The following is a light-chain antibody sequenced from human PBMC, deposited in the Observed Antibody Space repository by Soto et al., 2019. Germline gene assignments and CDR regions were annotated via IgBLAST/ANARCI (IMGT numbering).Light chain of an antibody. J-gene: IGLJ2*01. Sequence: QSALTQPPSASGSPGQSVTISCTGTSSDVGGYNYVSWYQQHPGKAPKFMIFEVSRRSSGVHDRFSGSKSGNTASLTVSGLQADDEGDYYCSSYAGSNNPVVFGGGTKLTVL. CDR3: SSYAGSNNPVV. CDR1: SSDVGGYNY. CDR2: EVS. V-gene: IGLV2-8*01.